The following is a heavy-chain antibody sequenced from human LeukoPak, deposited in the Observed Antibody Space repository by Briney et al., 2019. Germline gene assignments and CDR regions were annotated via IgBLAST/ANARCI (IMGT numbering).Heavy chain of an antibody. CDR3: ARYEQQLETLDY. CDR2: INPNSGGT. D-gene: IGHD6-13*01. V-gene: IGHV1-2*02. CDR1: GYTFTGYY. J-gene: IGHJ4*02. Sequence: ASVKVSCKASGYTFTGYYMHWVRQAPGQGLEWVGWINPNSGGTNYAQKFQGRVTMTRDTSISTAYMELSRLRSDDTAVYYCARYEQQLETLDYWGQGTLVTVSS.